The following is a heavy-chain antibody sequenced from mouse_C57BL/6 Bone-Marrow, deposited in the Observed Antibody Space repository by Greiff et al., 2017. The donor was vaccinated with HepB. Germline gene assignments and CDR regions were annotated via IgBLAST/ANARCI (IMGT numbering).Heavy chain of an antibody. J-gene: IGHJ1*03. CDR1: GISITTGNYR. V-gene: IGHV3-5*01. CDR3: ARVEAPYYGSSPQYFDV. D-gene: IGHD1-1*01. CDR2: IYYSGTI. Sequence: DVKLQESGPGLVKPSQTVFLTCTVTGISITTGNYRWSWIRQFPGNKLEWLGYIYYSGTITYNPSLTSRTTITRDTPKNQFFLEMNSLTAEDTATYYCARVEAPYYGSSPQYFDVWGTGTTVTVSS.